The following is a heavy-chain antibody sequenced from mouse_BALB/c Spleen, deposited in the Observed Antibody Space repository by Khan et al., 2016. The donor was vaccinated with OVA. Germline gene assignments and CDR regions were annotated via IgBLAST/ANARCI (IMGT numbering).Heavy chain of an antibody. CDR1: GYTFTSYY. V-gene: IGHV1S56*01. CDR3: TTKLGSYFDF. CDR2: IYPGDGSS. J-gene: IGHJ2*01. Sequence: QVQLQQSAPELVKPGTSVKMSCKASGYTFTSYYIHWVKQRPGQGLEWIGWIYPGDGSSKYDERFKGQNTLTADKSSTTVYMLLSSLTSEDSAIYFGTTKLGSYFDFWGQGTTLTVSS. D-gene: IGHD3-1*01.